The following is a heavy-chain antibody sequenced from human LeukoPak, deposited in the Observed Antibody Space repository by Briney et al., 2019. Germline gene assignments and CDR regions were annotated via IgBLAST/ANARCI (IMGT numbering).Heavy chain of an antibody. J-gene: IGHJ4*02. CDR1: GGTFSSYA. CDR3: ARDPLYRSLDY. Sequence: SSVNVSCKASGGTFSSYAISWVRQAPGQGLEWMGWISAYNGNTNYAQKLQGRVTMTTDTSTSTAYLELRSLRSDDTAVYYCARDPLYRSLDYWGQGTLVTVSS. D-gene: IGHD2-2*02. CDR2: ISAYNGNT. V-gene: IGHV1-18*01.